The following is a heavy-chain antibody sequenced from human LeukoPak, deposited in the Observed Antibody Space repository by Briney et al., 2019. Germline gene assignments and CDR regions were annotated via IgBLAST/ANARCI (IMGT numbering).Heavy chain of an antibody. CDR2: IYYSGNT. D-gene: IGHD3-10*01. CDR3: ARDRLLWFGELDY. Sequence: PSETLSLTCTVSGGSISNYYWGWIRQAPGKGLEWIGSIYYSGNTYYNSSLKSRVTISLDTSKNQFSLNLFSVTAADTAVYYCARDRLLWFGELDYWGQGTLVMVSS. CDR1: GGSISNYY. V-gene: IGHV4-39*07. J-gene: IGHJ4*02.